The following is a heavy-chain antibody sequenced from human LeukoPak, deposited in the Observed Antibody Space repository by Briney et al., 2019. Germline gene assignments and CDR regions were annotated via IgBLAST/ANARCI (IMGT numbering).Heavy chain of an antibody. Sequence: GGSLRLSCAASGFTFSSYAMSWVRQAPGKGLEWVSAISGSGGSTYYADSVKGRFTISRDNSKNTLYLQMNSLRAEDTAVYYCARAKWIQLWFYYYYGMDVWGQGTTVTVSS. CDR3: ARAKWIQLWFYYYYGMDV. CDR1: GFTFSSYA. J-gene: IGHJ6*02. V-gene: IGHV3-23*01. D-gene: IGHD5-18*01. CDR2: ISGSGGST.